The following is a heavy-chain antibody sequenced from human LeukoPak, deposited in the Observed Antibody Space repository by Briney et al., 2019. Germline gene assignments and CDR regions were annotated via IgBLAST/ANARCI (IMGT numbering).Heavy chain of an antibody. J-gene: IGHJ4*02. CDR1: GFTFSSYA. V-gene: IGHV3-23*01. Sequence: GGSLRLSCAASGFTFSSYAMSWVRQAPGKGLEWVSAISGSGGSTYYADSVKGRFTISRDNSKNTLYLQMNSLRAEDTAVYYCARDQWELLMADYWGQGTLVTVSS. D-gene: IGHD1-26*01. CDR3: ARDQWELLMADY. CDR2: ISGSGGST.